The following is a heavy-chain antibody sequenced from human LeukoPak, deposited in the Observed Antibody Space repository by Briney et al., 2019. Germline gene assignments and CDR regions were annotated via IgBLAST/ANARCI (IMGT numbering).Heavy chain of an antibody. CDR1: GYTFTSYD. V-gene: IGHV1-8*01. D-gene: IGHD6-13*01. CDR3: ASSSDSSSWYYYYYYGMDV. CDR2: MNPNSGNT. Sequence: ASVKVSCKASGYTFTSYDINWVRQATGQGLEWMGWMNPNSGNTGYAQKFQGRVTMTRNTSISTAYMELSSLRSEDTAVYYCASSSDSSSWYYYYYYGMDVWGQGTTVTVSS. J-gene: IGHJ6*02.